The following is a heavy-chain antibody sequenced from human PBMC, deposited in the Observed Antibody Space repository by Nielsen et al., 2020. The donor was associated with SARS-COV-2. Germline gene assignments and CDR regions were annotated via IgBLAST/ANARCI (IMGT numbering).Heavy chain of an antibody. CDR3: ARDDVDTAMVFVGSPAY. D-gene: IGHD5-18*01. V-gene: IGHV3-9*01. Sequence: GGSLRLSCAASGFTFDDYAMHWVRQAPGKGLEWVSGISWNSGSIGDADSVKGRFTISRDNAKNSLYLQMNSLRAEDTAVYYCARDDVDTAMVFVGSPAYWGQGTLVTVSS. CDR1: GFTFDDYA. CDR2: ISWNSGSI. J-gene: IGHJ4*02.